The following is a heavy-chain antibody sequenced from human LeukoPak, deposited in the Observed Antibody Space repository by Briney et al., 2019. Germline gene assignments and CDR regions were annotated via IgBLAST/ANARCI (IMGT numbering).Heavy chain of an antibody. Sequence: SQSLSPTWTVAGGSISSSRYYWGWIRQPPGKGLEWSGSVYSSTTTYYNPSLKRQLTTSADTTKHYFCLKLSSVTAADPAVYYCARHLKDGDYDFDYWGQGTLVTVSP. CDR3: ARHLKDGDYDFDY. J-gene: IGHJ4*02. CDR2: VYSSTTT. V-gene: IGHV4-39*02. D-gene: IGHD4-17*01. CDR1: GGSISSSRYY.